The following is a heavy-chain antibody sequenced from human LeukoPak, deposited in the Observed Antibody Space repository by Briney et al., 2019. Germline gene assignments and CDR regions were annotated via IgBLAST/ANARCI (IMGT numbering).Heavy chain of an antibody. CDR1: GFTFGDHG. Sequence: VGSMRLCCAASGFTFGDHGGTWVRQVPGKGLGRVAGINWDGGSTGYGDFVKGRCTISRDNAKNSLFLQMASLRVEDTAFYFGAMGDSSGWYFEYWGQGALVTVSS. D-gene: IGHD3-22*01. CDR3: AMGDSSGWYFEY. CDR2: INWDGGST. J-gene: IGHJ4*02. V-gene: IGHV3-20*04.